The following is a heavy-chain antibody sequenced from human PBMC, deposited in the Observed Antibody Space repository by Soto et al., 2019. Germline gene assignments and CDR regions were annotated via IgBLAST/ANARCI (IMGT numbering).Heavy chain of an antibody. V-gene: IGHV3-48*03. J-gene: IGHJ5*02. CDR2: ISSSGSTI. D-gene: IGHD6-19*01. CDR1: GFTFSSYE. Sequence: GGSLRLSCADSGFTFSSYEMNWVRQAPGKGLEWVSYISSSGSTIYYADSVKGRFTISRDNAKNSLYLQMNSLRAEDTAVYYCAREAQGLDSSGWSQPYNWFDPWGQGTLVTVSS. CDR3: AREAQGLDSSGWSQPYNWFDP.